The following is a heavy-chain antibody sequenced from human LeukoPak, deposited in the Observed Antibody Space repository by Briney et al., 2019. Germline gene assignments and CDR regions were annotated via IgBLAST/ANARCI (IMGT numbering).Heavy chain of an antibody. V-gene: IGHV4-59*08. CDR3: ARLNSPWITMVRGVIITGSRDWFDP. CDR1: GGSISSYY. D-gene: IGHD3-10*01. CDR2: IYYSGST. J-gene: IGHJ5*02. Sequence: PSETLSLTCTVSGGSISSYYWSWIRQPPGKGLEWIGYIYYSGSTNYNPSLKSRVAISVDTPKNQFSLKLSSVTAADTAVYYCARLNSPWITMVRGVIITGSRDWFDPWGQGTLVTVSS.